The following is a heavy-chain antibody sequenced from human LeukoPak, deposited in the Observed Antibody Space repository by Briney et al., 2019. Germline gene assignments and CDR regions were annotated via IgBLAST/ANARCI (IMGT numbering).Heavy chain of an antibody. Sequence: PSETLSLTCAVYGGSFSGYYWSWIRQPPGKGLEWIGEINHSGSTNYNPSLKSRVTISVDTSKNQFSLKLSSVTAADTAVYYCARHGTGSGSYYLFDYWGQGTLVTVSS. J-gene: IGHJ4*02. CDR1: GGSFSGYY. CDR3: ARHGTGSGSYYLFDY. D-gene: IGHD3-10*01. V-gene: IGHV4-34*01. CDR2: INHSGST.